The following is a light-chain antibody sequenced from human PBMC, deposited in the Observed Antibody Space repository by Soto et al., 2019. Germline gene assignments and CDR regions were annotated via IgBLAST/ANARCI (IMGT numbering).Light chain of an antibody. CDR3: QQYGGTLT. CDR2: GLS. CDR1: ESVSSGY. V-gene: IGKV3-20*01. J-gene: IGKJ4*01. Sequence: EIVLTQSPGTLSLSPGERATLSCRASESVSSGYVAWYQQKPGQAPRLLIYGLSSRATGIPDRFSGSGSQTDFTLTISRLEPEDFAVYYCQQYGGTLTFGEGTKVEIK.